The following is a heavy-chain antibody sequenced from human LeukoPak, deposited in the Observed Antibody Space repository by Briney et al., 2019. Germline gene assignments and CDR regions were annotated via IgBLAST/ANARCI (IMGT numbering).Heavy chain of an antibody. CDR2: IWYDGSNK. CDR1: GFTFSSYG. J-gene: IGHJ4*02. D-gene: IGHD6-19*01. V-gene: IGHV3-33*06. CDR3: AKDASPVSYSSGWYPPFDY. Sequence: PGRSLRLSCAASGFTFSSYGMHWVRQAPGKGLEWVAVIWYDGSNKYYADSVKGRFTISRDNSKNTLYLQMNGLRAEDTAVYYCAKDASPVSYSSGWYPPFDYWGQGTLVTVSS.